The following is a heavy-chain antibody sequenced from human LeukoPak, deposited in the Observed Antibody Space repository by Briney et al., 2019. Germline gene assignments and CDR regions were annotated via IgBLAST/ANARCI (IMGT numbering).Heavy chain of an antibody. Sequence: GGSLRLSCAASGFTLNSYTMNWVRQVPGKGLEWVSYISSSSSTTYYADSVKGRFTMSRDYAKRSLYLQMNSLRAEDTAVYYCARAQTTVTTEDFYYYYMDVWGKGTTVTISS. V-gene: IGHV3-48*01. CDR3: ARAQTTVTTEDFYYYYMDV. CDR1: GFTLNSYT. CDR2: ISSSSSTT. J-gene: IGHJ6*03. D-gene: IGHD4-17*01.